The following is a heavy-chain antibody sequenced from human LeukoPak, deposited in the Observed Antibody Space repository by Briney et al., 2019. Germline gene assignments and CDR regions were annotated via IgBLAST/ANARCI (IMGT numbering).Heavy chain of an antibody. V-gene: IGHV5-10-1*01. CDR2: IDPSDSYT. Sequence: GESLKISCKGSGYSFTSYWISWVRQMPGKGLEWMGRIDPSDSYTNYSPSFQGHVTISADKSIITAYLQWSSLKASDTAMYYCARTVGATVWFDPWGQGTLVTVSS. CDR3: ARTVGATVWFDP. J-gene: IGHJ5*02. D-gene: IGHD1-26*01. CDR1: GYSFTSYW.